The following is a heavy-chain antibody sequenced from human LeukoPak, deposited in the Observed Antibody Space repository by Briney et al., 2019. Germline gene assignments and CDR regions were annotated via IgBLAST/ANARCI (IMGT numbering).Heavy chain of an antibody. CDR3: ARGLGSYDSSELTWPMISF. J-gene: IGHJ4*02. Sequence: SVKVSCKASGGTFSSYAISWVRQAPGQGLEWMGRIIPILGIANYAQKFQGRVTITADKSTSTAYMELSSLRSEDTAVYYCARGLGSYDSSELTWPMISFWGQGTQVTVSS. V-gene: IGHV1-69*04. D-gene: IGHD3-22*01. CDR1: GGTFSSYA. CDR2: IIPILGIA.